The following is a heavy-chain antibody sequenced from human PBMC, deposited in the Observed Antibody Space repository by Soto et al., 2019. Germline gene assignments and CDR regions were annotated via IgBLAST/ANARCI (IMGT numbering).Heavy chain of an antibody. Sequence: QVTLKESGPALVKPTETLTLTCTVSGFSLTTGKMGVSWIRQPPGKALECLAHIFSDNERSYSTSLQGRLTISKDTPGSQVVLSMTNVDPVDTATYYCARMNVDSYQFYYAMDVWGQGTTVTVSS. J-gene: IGHJ6*02. D-gene: IGHD4-17*01. CDR2: IFSDNER. CDR1: GFSLTTGKMG. CDR3: ARMNVDSYQFYYAMDV. V-gene: IGHV2-26*01.